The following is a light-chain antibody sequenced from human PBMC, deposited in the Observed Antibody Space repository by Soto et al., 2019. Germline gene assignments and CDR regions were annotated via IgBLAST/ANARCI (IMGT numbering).Light chain of an antibody. CDR2: DVN. Sequence: QSALTQPRSVSGSPGQSATISCTGTSSDVGGYNYVSWYQQHPGKAPKLMIYDVNKRPSGVPDRFSGSKSGNTASLTISGLQAEDEADYYCCSYAGSYTLVFGTGTKLTVL. V-gene: IGLV2-11*01. J-gene: IGLJ1*01. CDR3: CSYAGSYTLV. CDR1: SSDVGGYNY.